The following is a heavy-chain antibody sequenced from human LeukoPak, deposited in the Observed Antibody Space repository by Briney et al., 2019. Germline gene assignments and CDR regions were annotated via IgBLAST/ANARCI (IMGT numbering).Heavy chain of an antibody. Sequence: SETLSLTCTVSGDSISSSYWGWIRQLAGKGLEWIGRIHTSGSTYYSPPLKSRVTMSVDTSTNQFSLKLSSVTAADTAMYYCARVRLGRGLDYWGQGTLVTVSS. V-gene: IGHV4-4*07. J-gene: IGHJ4*02. CDR2: IHTSGST. CDR1: GDSISSSY. D-gene: IGHD6-19*01. CDR3: ARVRLGRGLDY.